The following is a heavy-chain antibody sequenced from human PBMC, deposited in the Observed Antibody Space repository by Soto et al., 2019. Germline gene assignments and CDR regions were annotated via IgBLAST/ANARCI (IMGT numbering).Heavy chain of an antibody. Sequence: PGGSLRLSCAASGFTFSSYGMHWVRQAPGKGLEWVAVISYDGSNKYYADSVKGRFTISRDNSKNTLYLQMNSLRAEDTAVYYCAKDYSRSYYYYGMDVWGQGTTVTVPS. CDR2: ISYDGSNK. D-gene: IGHD6-13*01. CDR3: AKDYSRSYYYYGMDV. CDR1: GFTFSSYG. J-gene: IGHJ6*02. V-gene: IGHV3-30*18.